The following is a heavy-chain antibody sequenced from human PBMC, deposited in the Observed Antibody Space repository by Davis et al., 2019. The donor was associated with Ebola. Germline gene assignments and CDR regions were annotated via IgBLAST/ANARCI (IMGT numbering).Heavy chain of an antibody. D-gene: IGHD3-16*01. J-gene: IGHJ6*02. Sequence: SVKVSCKASGGTFSSYAISWVRQAPGQGLEWMGGIIPIFGTANYAQKFQGRVTITADKSTSTAYMELRSLRSDDTAVYYCARDFGDFGMDVWGQGTTVTVSS. CDR2: IIPIFGTA. CDR1: GGTFSSYA. V-gene: IGHV1-69*06. CDR3: ARDFGDFGMDV.